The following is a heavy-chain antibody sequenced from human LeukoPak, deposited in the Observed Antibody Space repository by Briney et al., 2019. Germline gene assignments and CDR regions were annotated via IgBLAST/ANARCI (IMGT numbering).Heavy chain of an antibody. CDR3: ARFSLSAYYDSSGYKGDNWFDP. CDR2: INPSGGST. CDR1: GYTFTSYY. D-gene: IGHD3-22*01. V-gene: IGHV1-46*01. Sequence: ASVKVSCKASGYTFTSYYMHWVRQAPGQGLEWMGIINPSGGSTSYAQKFQGRVTMTRDMSTSTVYMELSSLRSEDTAVYYCARFSLSAYYDSSGYKGDNWFDPWSQGTLVTVSS. J-gene: IGHJ5*02.